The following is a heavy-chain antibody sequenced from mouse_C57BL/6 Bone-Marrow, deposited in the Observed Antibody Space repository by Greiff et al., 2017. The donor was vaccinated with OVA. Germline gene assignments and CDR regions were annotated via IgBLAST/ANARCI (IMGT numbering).Heavy chain of an antibody. CDR2: ISNGGGST. V-gene: IGHV5-12*01. CDR1: GFTFSDYY. D-gene: IGHD2-3*01. Sequence: EVQGVESGGGLVQPGGSLKLSCAASGFTFSDYYMYWVRQTPEKRLEWVAYISNGGGSTYYPDTVKGRFTISRDNAKNTLYLQMSRLKSEDTAMYYCASPLSAYAMDYWGQGTSVTVSS. J-gene: IGHJ4*01. CDR3: ASPLSAYAMDY.